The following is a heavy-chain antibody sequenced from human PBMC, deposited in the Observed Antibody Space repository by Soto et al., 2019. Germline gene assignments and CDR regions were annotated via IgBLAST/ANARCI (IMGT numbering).Heavy chain of an antibody. Sequence: EVQLVESGGGLVKPGGSLRLSCAASGFTFSSYSMNWVRQAPGKGLEWVSSISSSSSYIYYADSVKGRFTISRDNAKNSLYLQMNSLRAEDTAVYYCASRIAVAGGFDYWGQGTLVTVSS. J-gene: IGHJ4*02. CDR2: ISSSSSYI. D-gene: IGHD6-19*01. V-gene: IGHV3-21*01. CDR1: GFTFSSYS. CDR3: ASRIAVAGGFDY.